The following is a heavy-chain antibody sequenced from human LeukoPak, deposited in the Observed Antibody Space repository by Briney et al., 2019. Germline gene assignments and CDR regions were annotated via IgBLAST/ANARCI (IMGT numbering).Heavy chain of an antibody. D-gene: IGHD2-8*02. V-gene: IGHV4-34*01. CDR1: GGSFSGYY. CDR2: INHSGST. Sequence: SETLSLTCAVYGGSFSGYYWSWIRQPPGKGLEWIGEINHSGSTNYNPSLKSRVTISVDTSKNQFSLKLSSVTAADTAVYYCARRSGSGSGFQHWGQGTLVTVSS. CDR3: ARRSGSGSGFQH. J-gene: IGHJ1*01.